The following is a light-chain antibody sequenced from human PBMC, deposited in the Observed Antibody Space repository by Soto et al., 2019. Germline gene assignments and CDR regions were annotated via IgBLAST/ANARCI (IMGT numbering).Light chain of an antibody. CDR1: SSDVGAYNY. V-gene: IGLV2-14*03. Sequence: QSVLTQPASVCGSPGQSITISCSGTSSDVGAYNYVSWYQHHPGKAPKLIIYDVTDRPSGVSNRFSASKSGNTASLTISGLQAEDEADYYCSSYTTINTEVFGTGTKLTVL. J-gene: IGLJ1*01. CDR3: SSYTTINTEV. CDR2: DVT.